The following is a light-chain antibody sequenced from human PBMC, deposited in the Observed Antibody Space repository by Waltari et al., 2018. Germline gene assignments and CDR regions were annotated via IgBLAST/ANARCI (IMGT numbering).Light chain of an antibody. Sequence: QAVVTQEPSLTVSPGGTVTLTCGSSTGAVTSGHYPYWFHQKPGQAPRTLIYDTSNKHSWTPARFSGSLLGGKAARTLSGAQPEEEAEYYCLLYYSGVRVFGGGTKLTVL. CDR1: TGAVTSGHY. J-gene: IGLJ3*02. CDR2: DTS. CDR3: LLYYSGVRV. V-gene: IGLV7-46*01.